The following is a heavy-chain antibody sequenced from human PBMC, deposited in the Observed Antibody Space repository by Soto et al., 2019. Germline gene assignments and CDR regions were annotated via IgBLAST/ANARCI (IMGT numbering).Heavy chain of an antibody. J-gene: IGHJ5*02. V-gene: IGHV3-21*01. CDR3: AREQQPRPTRWFDP. CDR1: GFTFSSYS. D-gene: IGHD6-13*01. CDR2: ISSSSSYI. Sequence: PGGSLRLSCAASGFTFSSYSMNWVRQAPGEGLEWVSSISSSSSYIYYADSVKGRFTISRGNAKNSLYLQMNSLRAEDTAVYYCAREQQPRPTRWFDPWGQGTQVTVSS.